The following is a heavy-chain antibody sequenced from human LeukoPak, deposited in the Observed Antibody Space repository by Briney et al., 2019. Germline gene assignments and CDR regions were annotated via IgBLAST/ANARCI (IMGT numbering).Heavy chain of an antibody. CDR3: TRSLHGGITGTPRLCSAFDI. CDR2: IKSKAYGGTT. Sequence: GSLRLSCTASGFTFGDYAMSWFRQAPGKGLEWVGFIKSKAYGGTTEYAASVKGRFTISRDDSKSIAYLQMNSLKTEDTAVYYCTRSLHGGITGTPRLCSAFDIWGQGTMVTVSS. V-gene: IGHV3-49*03. D-gene: IGHD1-7*01. CDR1: GFTFGDYA. J-gene: IGHJ3*02.